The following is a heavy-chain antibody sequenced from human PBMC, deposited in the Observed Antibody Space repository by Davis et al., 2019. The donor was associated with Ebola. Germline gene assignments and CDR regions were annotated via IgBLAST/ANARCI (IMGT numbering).Heavy chain of an antibody. V-gene: IGHV3-33*08. CDR2: IWYDGSNK. D-gene: IGHD5-18*01. CDR3: ARDNVDTAMVIYYYYGMDV. Sequence: GESLKISCAGSGFTLSGSAMHWVRRAPGKGLEWVAVIWYDGSNKYYADSVKGRFTISRDNAKNSLYLQMNSLRAEDTAVYYCARDNVDTAMVIYYYYGMDVWGQGTTVTVSS. J-gene: IGHJ6*02. CDR1: GFTLSGSA.